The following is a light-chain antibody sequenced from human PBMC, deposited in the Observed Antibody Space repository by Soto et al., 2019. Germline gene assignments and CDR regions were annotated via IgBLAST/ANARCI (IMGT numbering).Light chain of an antibody. CDR3: CSYAGDYTFV. CDR1: SSDVCGYNY. J-gene: IGLJ1*01. CDR2: DVK. Sequence: QSALTQPRSVSGSPGQSVTISCTGTSSDVCGYNYVTWYQQYPGKAPKVMIYDVKTRPSGVPDRFSGSKSGNTASLTISGLQAEDEADYYCCSYAGDYTFVFGTGTKVTVL. V-gene: IGLV2-11*01.